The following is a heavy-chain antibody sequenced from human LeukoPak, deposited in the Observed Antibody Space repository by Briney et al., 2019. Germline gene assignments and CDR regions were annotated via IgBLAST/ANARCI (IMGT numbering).Heavy chain of an antibody. CDR2: ISYDGSNK. D-gene: IGHD1-26*01. Sequence: GGSLRLSCAASGFTFSSYAMHWVRQAPGKGLEWVAVISYDGSNKYYADSVKGRFTISRDNSKNTLYLQMNSLRAEDTAVYYCASLYRGYSGSYYGDYWGQGTLVTVSS. CDR3: ASLYRGYSGSYYGDY. CDR1: GFTFSSYA. V-gene: IGHV3-30*14. J-gene: IGHJ4*02.